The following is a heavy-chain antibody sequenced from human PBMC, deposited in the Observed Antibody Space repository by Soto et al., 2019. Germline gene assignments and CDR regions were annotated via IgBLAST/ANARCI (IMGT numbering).Heavy chain of an antibody. CDR2: VHHSWGS. V-gene: IGHV4-59*08. CDR1: GGSISSYY. CDR3: ARQGFGPLHGRVDV. Sequence: QVQLQESGPGLVKPSETMSLSCTVSGGSISSYYWSWFRQSPGKRMEWIGYVHHSWGSSYNPSLQRRVAISLDPSTSQFSLKVTSVTAPDTAVYYCARQGFGPLHGRVDVWGQGTTVTVSS. J-gene: IGHJ6*02. D-gene: IGHD3-10*01.